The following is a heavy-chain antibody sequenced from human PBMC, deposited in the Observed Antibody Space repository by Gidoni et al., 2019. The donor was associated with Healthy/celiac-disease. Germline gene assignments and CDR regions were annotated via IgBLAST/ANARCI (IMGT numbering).Heavy chain of an antibody. CDR2: INPSGGST. CDR1: GYTFTSYY. Sequence: QVQLVQSGAEVKKPGASVKVSCKASGYTFTSYYMHWVRQAPGQGLEWMGIINPSGGSTSYAQKFQGRVTMTRDTSTSTVYMELSSLRSEDTAVYYCARDFYRPDDSGPPDIVVVVAAIFTVYWGQGTLVTVSS. V-gene: IGHV1-46*01. D-gene: IGHD2-15*01. CDR3: ARDFYRPDDSGPPDIVVVVAAIFTVY. J-gene: IGHJ4*02.